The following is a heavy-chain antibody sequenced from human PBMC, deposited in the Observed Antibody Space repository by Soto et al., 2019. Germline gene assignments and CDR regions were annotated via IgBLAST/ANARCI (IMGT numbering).Heavy chain of an antibody. CDR2: VSRNGSNT. CDR3: AITYYDFDV. J-gene: IGHJ6*04. V-gene: IGHV3-64*01. CDR1: GFSFSSYD. Sequence: EEQLVQSGGGLVQPGGSLRLSCAASGFSFSSYDLFWVRHAPGKGLEYVSAVSRNGSNTYYANSVKGRFTISRDNSKNIMYLQMGTLRAEDMAVYYCAITYYDFDVWGKGTTVIVSS. D-gene: IGHD3-3*01.